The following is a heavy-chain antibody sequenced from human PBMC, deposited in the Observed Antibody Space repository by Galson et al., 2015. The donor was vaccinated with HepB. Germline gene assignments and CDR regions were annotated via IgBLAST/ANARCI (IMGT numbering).Heavy chain of an antibody. Sequence: SLRLSCAASGFTFSSYSMNWVRQAPGKGLEWVSSISSSSSYIYYADSVKGRFTISRDNAKNSLYLQMNSLRAEDTAVYYCARDRLPDGDSPYYYYGMDVWGQGTTVTVSS. CDR1: GFTFSSYS. CDR3: ARDRLPDGDSPYYYYGMDV. CDR2: ISSSSSYI. J-gene: IGHJ6*02. D-gene: IGHD4-17*01. V-gene: IGHV3-21*01.